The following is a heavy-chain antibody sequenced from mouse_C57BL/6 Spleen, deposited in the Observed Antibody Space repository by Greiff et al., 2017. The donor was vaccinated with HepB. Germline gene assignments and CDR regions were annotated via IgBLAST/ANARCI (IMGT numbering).Heavy chain of an antibody. Sequence: EVQLQQSGPELVKPGASVKISCKASGYSFTGYYMNWVKQSPEKSLEWIGEINPSTGGTTYNQKFKAKATLTVDKSSSTAYMQLKSLTSEDSAVYYCARKRGMIRVFDYWGQGTTLKVSS. CDR3: ARKRGMIRVFDY. V-gene: IGHV1-42*01. J-gene: IGHJ2*01. CDR2: INPSTGGT. CDR1: GYSFTGYY. D-gene: IGHD2-4*01.